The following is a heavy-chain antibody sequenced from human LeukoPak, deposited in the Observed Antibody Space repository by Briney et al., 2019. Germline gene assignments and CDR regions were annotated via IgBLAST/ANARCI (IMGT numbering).Heavy chain of an antibody. Sequence: TGGSLRLSCTASGFSFSGHWMHWARQLPGKGLVWVSRISPTGSTTRYADSVKVRFTVSRDNAKNTLYLQVNNLRAEDTAVYYCARGPNSNWSGLDFWGQGTLLTVSS. CDR3: ARGPNSNWSGLDF. CDR1: GFSFSGHW. CDR2: ISPTGSTT. J-gene: IGHJ4*02. D-gene: IGHD6-6*01. V-gene: IGHV3-74*01.